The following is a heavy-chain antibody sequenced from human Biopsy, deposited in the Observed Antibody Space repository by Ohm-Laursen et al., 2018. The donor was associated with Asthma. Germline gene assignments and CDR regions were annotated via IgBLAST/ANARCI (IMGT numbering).Heavy chain of an antibody. CDR2: ISVYNGNT. CDR1: GYTFNSAG. CDR3: ARAVDYSHYYGIDV. V-gene: IGHV1-18*01. J-gene: IGHJ6*02. Sequence: GAAVKVSCKPSGYTFNSAGITWVRQAPGQGLDWMGWISVYNGNTKVAQKLQDRVTMITDTSTSTAYMELRSLRSDDTAVYFCARAVDYSHYYGIDVWGQGTTVNVS. D-gene: IGHD3-10*01.